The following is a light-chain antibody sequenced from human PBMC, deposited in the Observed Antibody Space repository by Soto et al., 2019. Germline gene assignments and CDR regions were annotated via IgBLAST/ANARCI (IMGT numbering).Light chain of an antibody. CDR3: QQYHDWVT. CDR1: QSVSTN. V-gene: IGKV3D-15*01. Sequence: VMTQSPGTLSVSPGETATLSCGTSQSVSTNLAWYQQKPGQPPRLLIYDASTRATGIPARFRGSGSWTAFTLTISYLRPEDFAVYFCQQYHDWVTFGGGTKVEI. CDR2: DAS. J-gene: IGKJ4*01.